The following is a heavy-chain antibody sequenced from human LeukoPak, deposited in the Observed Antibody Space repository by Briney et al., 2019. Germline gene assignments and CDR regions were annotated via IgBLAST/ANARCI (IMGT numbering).Heavy chain of an antibody. CDR2: IKRKNDGGAT. CDR1: GFTFSNAW. Sequence: PGGSLRFSCAASGFTFSNAWMTWVRQAPGKGLEWVGLIKRKNDGGATEYAAPVKGRFTISRDDSKNTLYLQMNSLKTEDTAVYYCTTWTSHWGQGTLVTVSS. D-gene: IGHD3/OR15-3a*01. CDR3: TTWTSH. V-gene: IGHV3-15*01. J-gene: IGHJ4*02.